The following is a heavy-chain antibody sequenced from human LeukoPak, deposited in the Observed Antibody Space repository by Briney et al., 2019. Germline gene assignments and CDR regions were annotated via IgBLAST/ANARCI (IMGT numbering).Heavy chain of an antibody. J-gene: IGHJ4*02. D-gene: IGHD1-26*01. CDR1: GVSISSSSYY. CDR2: IKYGGST. Sequence: SETLSLTCTVSGVSISSSSYYWNWIRQPPGMGLEWIGNIKYGGSTYYNPSLKSRVTISVDTSKNQFSLKLSSVTAADTAVFYCARRIGGSAEIDYWGQGTLVTVSS. CDR3: ARRIGGSAEIDY. V-gene: IGHV4-39*01.